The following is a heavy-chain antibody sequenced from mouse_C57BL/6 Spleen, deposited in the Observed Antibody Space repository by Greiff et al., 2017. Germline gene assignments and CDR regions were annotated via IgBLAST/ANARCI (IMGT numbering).Heavy chain of an antibody. J-gene: IGHJ2*01. Sequence: EVQLVESGPGLVKPSQSLSLTCSVTGYSITSGYYWNWIRQFPGKKLEWMGYISYDGSNNYNPSLKNRISITRDTSKNQFFLKLNSVTTEDTATYCCARGYYFDYWGQGTTLTVSS. CDR2: ISYDGSN. V-gene: IGHV3-6*01. CDR1: GYSITSGYY. CDR3: ARGYYFDY.